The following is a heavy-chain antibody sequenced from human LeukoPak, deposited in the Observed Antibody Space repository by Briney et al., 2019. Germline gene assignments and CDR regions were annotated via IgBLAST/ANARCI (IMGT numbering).Heavy chain of an antibody. CDR1: GGSISSYN. J-gene: IGHJ4*02. CDR2: IYYSGIT. V-gene: IGHV4-59*08. D-gene: IGHD3-22*01. Sequence: SETLSLTCTVSGGSISSYNWSWIRHPPRKGLEWIGFIYYSGITTYNPSLKSRVTISVDTSRNQFSLKMNSMTAADTALYYCAAGRMITEVNALDYWGQGTLVTVSS. CDR3: AAGRMITEVNALDY.